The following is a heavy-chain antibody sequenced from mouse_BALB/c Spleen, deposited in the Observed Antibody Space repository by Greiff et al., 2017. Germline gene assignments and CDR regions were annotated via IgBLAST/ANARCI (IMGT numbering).Heavy chain of an antibody. D-gene: IGHD1-2*01. CDR1: GYTFTSYY. CDR3: TLTTALFDY. V-gene: IGHV1S81*02. Sequence: QVQLKQSGAELVKPGASVKLSCKASGYTFTSYYMYWVKQRPGQGLEWIGEINPSNGGTNFNEKFKSKATLTVDKSSSTAYMQLSSLTSEDSAVYYCTLTTALFDYWGQGTTLTVSS. CDR2: INPSNGGT. J-gene: IGHJ2*01.